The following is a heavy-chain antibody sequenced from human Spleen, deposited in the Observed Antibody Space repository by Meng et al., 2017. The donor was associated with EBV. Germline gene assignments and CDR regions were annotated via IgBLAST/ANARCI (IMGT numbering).Heavy chain of an antibody. D-gene: IGHD6-13*01. Sequence: LVASGCGLVRPGGPLRLSFAAPGFTVGSDYMTWGRQAPGKGLEWLSVIYAGGSTYYADSVKGRFTISRDNSKNTLYLQMNRLRVEDTAVYFCARGPGVTATADYWGQGTLVTVSS. J-gene: IGHJ4*02. V-gene: IGHV3-53*01. CDR2: IYAGGST. CDR1: GFTVGSDY. CDR3: ARGPGVTATADY.